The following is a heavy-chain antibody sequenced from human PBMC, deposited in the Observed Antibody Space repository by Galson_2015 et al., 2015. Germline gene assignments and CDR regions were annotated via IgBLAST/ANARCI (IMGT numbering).Heavy chain of an antibody. J-gene: IGHJ5*02. CDR2: ISSSSSYI. D-gene: IGHD2-15*01. CDR1: GFTFSSYS. CDR3: AREHLYCSGGSCYSFDP. V-gene: IGHV3-21*04. Sequence: SLRLSCAASGFTFSSYSMNWVRQAPGKGLEWVSSISSSSSYIYYADSVKGRFTISRDNAKNSLYLQMNSLRAEDTALYYCAREHLYCSGGSCYSFDPWGQGTLVTVSS.